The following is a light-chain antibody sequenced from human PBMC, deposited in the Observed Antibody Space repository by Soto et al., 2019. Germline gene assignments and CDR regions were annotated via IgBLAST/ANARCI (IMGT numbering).Light chain of an antibody. Sequence: DIQMSQSPSTLSASVRDRVTITCRASRSLTRWLAWYQQKPGRAPKLLIYETSILQSGVPSRFSGSGAGTDFTLTISGVQPADIATNYGQQYSTFWTFGQGTRVEVK. CDR1: RSLTRW. J-gene: IGKJ1*01. CDR3: QQYSTFWT. V-gene: IGKV1-5*03. CDR2: ETS.